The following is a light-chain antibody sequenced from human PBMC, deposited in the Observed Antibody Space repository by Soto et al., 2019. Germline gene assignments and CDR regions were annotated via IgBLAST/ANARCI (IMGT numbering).Light chain of an antibody. CDR3: QQSYSTPRT. CDR2: AAS. J-gene: IGKJ1*01. CDR1: QSISNY. V-gene: IGKV1-39*01. Sequence: DIQMTQSPSSLYASVGDRVTITCRASQSISNYLNWYEQKSGEAPKLLIYAASILQTGVPSRFSGSGSGTDFTLTISSLQPEDFATYYCQQSYSTPRTFGQGTKVEIK.